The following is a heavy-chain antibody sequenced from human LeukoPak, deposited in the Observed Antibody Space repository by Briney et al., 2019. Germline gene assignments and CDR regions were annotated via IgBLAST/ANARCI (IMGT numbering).Heavy chain of an antibody. D-gene: IGHD3-9*01. CDR3: ATVLRYFDWLPIDY. CDR1: GGTFSSYA. Sequence: SVKVSCKASGGTFSSYAISWVRQAPGQGLEWMGGVIPIFGTANYAQKFQGRVTITADESTSTAYMELSSLRSEDTAVYYCATVLRYFDWLPIDYWGQGTLVTVSS. CDR2: VIPIFGTA. J-gene: IGHJ4*02. V-gene: IGHV1-69*13.